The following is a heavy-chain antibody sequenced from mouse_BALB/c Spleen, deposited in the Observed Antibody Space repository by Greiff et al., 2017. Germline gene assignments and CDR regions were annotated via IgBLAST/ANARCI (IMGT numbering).Heavy chain of an antibody. CDR3: ARGEGYGNSAWFAY. D-gene: IGHD2-1*01. CDR2: ISDGGSYT. Sequence: DVMLAESGGGLVKPGGSLKLSCAASGFTFSDYYMYWVRQTPEKRLEWVATISDGGSYTYYPDSVKGRFTISRDNAKNNLYLQMSSLKSEDTAMYYCARGEGYGNSAWFAYWGQGTLVTVSA. V-gene: IGHV5-4*02. CDR1: GFTFSDYY. J-gene: IGHJ3*01.